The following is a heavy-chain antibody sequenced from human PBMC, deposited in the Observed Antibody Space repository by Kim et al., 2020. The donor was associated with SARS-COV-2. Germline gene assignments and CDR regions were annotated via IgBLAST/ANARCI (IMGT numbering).Heavy chain of an antibody. V-gene: IGHV3-49*03. CDR3: TRETSRSGGSYLFDY. CDR1: GFTFGDYA. D-gene: IGHD1-26*01. Sequence: GGSLRLSCTASGFTFGDYAMSWFRQAPGKGLEWVGFIRSKAYGGTTEYAASVKGRFTISRDDSKSIAYLQMNSLKTEDTAVYYCTRETSRSGGSYLFDYWGQGTLVTVSS. J-gene: IGHJ4*02. CDR2: IRSKAYGGTT.